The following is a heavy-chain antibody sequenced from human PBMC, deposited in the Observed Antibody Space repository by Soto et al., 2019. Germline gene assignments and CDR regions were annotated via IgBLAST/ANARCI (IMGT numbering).Heavy chain of an antibody. Sequence: EVQLLESGGGLVQPGGSLRLSWAASGFTFSSYAMSWVRQAPGKGLEWVSAISGSGGSTYYADSVKGRFTISRDNSKNTLYLQMNSLRAEDTAVYYCAKLQRGYSGYDSSDYGGQGTLVTVSS. D-gene: IGHD5-12*01. V-gene: IGHV3-23*01. CDR2: ISGSGGST. CDR1: GFTFSSYA. J-gene: IGHJ4*02. CDR3: AKLQRGYSGYDSSDY.